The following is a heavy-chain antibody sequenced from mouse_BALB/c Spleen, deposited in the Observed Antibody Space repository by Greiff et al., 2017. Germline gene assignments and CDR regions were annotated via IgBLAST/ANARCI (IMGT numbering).Heavy chain of an antibody. D-gene: IGHD3-1*01. Sequence: VQLQQSGTVLARPGASVKMSCKASGYSFTSYWMHWVKQRPGQGLEWIGAIYPGDGDTRYTQKFKGKATLTADKSSSTAYMQLSSLASEDSAVYYCARRAGDWYFDVWGAGTTVTVSS. CDR3: ARRAGDWYFDV. J-gene: IGHJ1*01. V-gene: IGHV1-87*01. CDR2: IYPGDGDT. CDR1: GYSFTSYW.